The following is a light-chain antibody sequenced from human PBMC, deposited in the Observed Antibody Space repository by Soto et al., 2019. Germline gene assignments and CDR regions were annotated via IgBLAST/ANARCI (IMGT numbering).Light chain of an antibody. CDR3: QQYSSSPPEFT. CDR2: GAS. CDR1: QSVNSNY. V-gene: IGKV3-20*01. J-gene: IGKJ3*01. Sequence: EIVLTQSPGTLSVSPGERVTLSCRASQSVNSNYLAWYQQRPGQAPRLLIFGASYRATGIPDRFSGSGSGTDFTLTIGRLEPEDFAVDYCQQYSSSPPEFTFGPGTRVDSK.